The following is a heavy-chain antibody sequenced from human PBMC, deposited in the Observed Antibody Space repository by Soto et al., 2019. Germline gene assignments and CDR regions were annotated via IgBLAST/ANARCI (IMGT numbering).Heavy chain of an antibody. V-gene: IGHV4-4*02. D-gene: IGHD2-21*02. CDR3: APPPPRIVVMTTEIPS. J-gene: IGHJ5*02. CDR1: GTSISSTFW. CDR2: VYHTGTT. Sequence: PSETLSLTCAVSGTSISSTFWWTWVRQPPGKGLEWIGEVYHTGTTKYNPSLKNRVTISVDKSNNQFSLELRAVTAADTAVYYCAPPPPRIVVMTTEIPSWGQGTLVTV.